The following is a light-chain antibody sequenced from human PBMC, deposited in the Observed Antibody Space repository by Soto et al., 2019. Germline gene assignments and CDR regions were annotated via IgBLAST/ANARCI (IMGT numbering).Light chain of an antibody. Sequence: DIQMTQSPSSLSAFVGDSVTITCRASQNVRGYLHWYQQKPGRAPKLLIYAASNLQIGVPFRFNGSGSGTEYTLSINSLQPDDSATYYCQQSHSTLPIPFGQGTRVEI. J-gene: IGKJ5*01. CDR3: QQSHSTLPIP. V-gene: IGKV1-39*01. CDR2: AAS. CDR1: QNVRGY.